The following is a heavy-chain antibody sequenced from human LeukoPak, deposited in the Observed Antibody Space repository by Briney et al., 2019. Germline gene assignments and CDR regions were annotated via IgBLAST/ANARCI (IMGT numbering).Heavy chain of an antibody. CDR2: MYLSGTT. J-gene: IGHJ4*02. CDR3: AGLVGRYSSGLYYYYFDY. Sequence: SETLSLTSTVSGDSINSLDLRSWVRQPPGKGLEWIGEMYLSGTTHSNPSVKSRVTISIDKSKNQFFLNLSSVTAADTAVYYCAGLVGRYSSGLYYYYFDYWGQGTLVTVSS. CDR1: GDSINSLDL. V-gene: IGHV4-4*02. D-gene: IGHD3-22*01.